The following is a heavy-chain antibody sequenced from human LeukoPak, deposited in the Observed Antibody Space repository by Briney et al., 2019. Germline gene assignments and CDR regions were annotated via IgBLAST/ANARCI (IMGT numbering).Heavy chain of an antibody. V-gene: IGHV3-11*04. CDR3: ARDFWSGYYTED. CDR1: GFTFSDHY. CDR2: ISSSGTTI. D-gene: IGHD3-3*01. J-gene: IGHJ4*02. Sequence: GGSLRLSCAASGFTFSDHYMSWIRQAPGKGLEWLSYISSSGTTIYYTDSVKGRFTISRDNAKNSLHLQMDSLSAEDTAVYYCARDFWSGYYTEDWGQGALVIASS.